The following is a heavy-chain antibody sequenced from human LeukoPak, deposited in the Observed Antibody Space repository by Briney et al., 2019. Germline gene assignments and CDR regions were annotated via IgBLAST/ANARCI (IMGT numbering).Heavy chain of an antibody. V-gene: IGHV3-21*01. J-gene: IGHJ4*02. Sequence: PGGSLRLSCAASGFTFSSYAMSWVRQAPGKGLEWVSSISSSSSYIYYADSVKGRFTISRDNAKNSLYLQMNSLRAEDTAVYYCARVGNYYDSSGYSYYFDYWGQGTLVTVSS. CDR1: GFTFSSYA. D-gene: IGHD3-22*01. CDR3: ARVGNYYDSSGYSYYFDY. CDR2: ISSSSSYI.